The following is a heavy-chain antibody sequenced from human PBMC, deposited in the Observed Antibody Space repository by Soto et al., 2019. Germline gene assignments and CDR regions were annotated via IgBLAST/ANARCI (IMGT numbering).Heavy chain of an antibody. CDR2: ISVYTGNT. Sequence: ASVKVSCKPSGYTFTSYGISWVRQAPGQGLEWMGWISVYTGNTNYAQKFQGRVTMTTDTSTSTVYMELTSLRSDDTAAYYCARGTTGVFDFWGQGTVVTVSS. CDR3: ARGTTGVFDF. D-gene: IGHD1-1*01. J-gene: IGHJ4*02. V-gene: IGHV1-18*01. CDR1: GYTFTSYG.